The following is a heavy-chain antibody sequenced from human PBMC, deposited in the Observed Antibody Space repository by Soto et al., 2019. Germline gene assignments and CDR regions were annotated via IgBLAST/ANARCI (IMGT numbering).Heavy chain of an antibody. Sequence: EVQFLESGGGVVRPGGSLRLSCVASGLSFASYAMTWVRQSSGKGLEWVACITGSGAVTSYTDSVRGRFTISRDNSKNTPYQQGDSLRADGTALYYCWKTPNGYPFGAFDFWGQGTTVIVSS. CDR2: ITGSGAVT. CDR1: GLSFASYA. J-gene: IGHJ3*01. V-gene: IGHV3-23*01. CDR3: WKTPNGYPFGAFDF. D-gene: IGHD5-18*01.